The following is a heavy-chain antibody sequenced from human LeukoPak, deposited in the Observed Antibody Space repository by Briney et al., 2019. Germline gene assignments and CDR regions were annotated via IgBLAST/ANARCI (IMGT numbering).Heavy chain of an antibody. CDR2: IYYSGST. D-gene: IGHD3-22*01. CDR1: GGSISSYY. J-gene: IGHJ6*02. V-gene: IGHV4-59*01. Sequence: SETLSLTCTVSGGSISSYYWSWIRQPPGKGLEWIGYIYYSGSTNYNPSLKSRVTIAVDTSKNQFSLKLSSVTAADTAVYYCARDTYYYDSSGYSPFYYYYGMDVWGQGTTVTVSS. CDR3: ARDTYYYDSSGYSPFYYYYGMDV.